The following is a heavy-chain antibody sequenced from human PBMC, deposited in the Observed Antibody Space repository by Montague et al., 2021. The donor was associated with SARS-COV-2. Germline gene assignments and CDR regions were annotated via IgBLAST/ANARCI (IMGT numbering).Heavy chain of an antibody. D-gene: IGHD3-9*01. J-gene: IGHJ4*02. Sequence: PALVKPTQTLTLTCTFSGFSLSTSGICVSWIRQPPGKALEWLALXDWXDYKYYSTSLKTRLTISKDTSKNQVVLTMTNMDPVDTATYYCARIRDYDILTGSYSGFDYWGQGTLVTVSS. CDR3: ARIRDYDILTGSYSGFDY. CDR2: XDWXDYK. CDR1: GFSLSTSGIC. V-gene: IGHV2-70*01.